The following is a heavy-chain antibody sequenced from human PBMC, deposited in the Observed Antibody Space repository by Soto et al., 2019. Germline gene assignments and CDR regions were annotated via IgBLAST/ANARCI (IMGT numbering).Heavy chain of an antibody. CDR2: ISWNSGNI. J-gene: IGHJ4*02. CDR3: AKGSSTTNCSYFDC. CDR1: GFTFDDYA. Sequence: EVQLVESGGGLVQPGRSLRLSCGASGFTFDDYAMHWVRQAPGKGLEWVSSISWNSGNIGYADSVKGRFIISRDNAKNSLYLQMTSLRPEDTALYYCAKGSSTTNCSYFDCWGQGTLVTVSS. D-gene: IGHD2-2*01. V-gene: IGHV3-9*01.